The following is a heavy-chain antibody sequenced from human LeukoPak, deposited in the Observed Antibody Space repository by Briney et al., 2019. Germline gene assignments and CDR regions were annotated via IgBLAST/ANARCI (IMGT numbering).Heavy chain of an antibody. Sequence: GESLKISCKGSGSTFTNYWIGWVRQTPGKGLEWMGIIYAADSDTKYSPSFQGQVTISADKSISTAYLQWSSLKASDTAIYYCARGGSSHWYECDSWGQGTLVTVSS. J-gene: IGHJ4*02. CDR2: IYAADSDT. V-gene: IGHV5-51*01. CDR1: GSTFTNYW. D-gene: IGHD6-19*01. CDR3: ARGGSSHWYECDS.